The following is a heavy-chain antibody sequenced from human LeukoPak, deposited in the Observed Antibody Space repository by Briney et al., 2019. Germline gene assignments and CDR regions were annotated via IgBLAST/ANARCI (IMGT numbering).Heavy chain of an antibody. J-gene: IGHJ4*02. D-gene: IGHD1-26*01. CDR2: IKQDGSEK. Sequence: GGSLRLSCAASGFTFSSYWMSWVRQAPGQGLEWVANIKQDGSEKYYVDSVKGRFTISRDNAKNSLYLQMNSLRAEDTAVYYCARDEPNLYSGSLGWGQGTLVTVSS. CDR3: ARDEPNLYSGSLG. CDR1: GFTFSSYW. V-gene: IGHV3-7*04.